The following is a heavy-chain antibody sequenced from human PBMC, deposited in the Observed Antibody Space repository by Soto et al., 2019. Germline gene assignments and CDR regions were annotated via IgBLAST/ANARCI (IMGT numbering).Heavy chain of an antibody. D-gene: IGHD4-17*01. CDR3: ARDPTNDYGDDTFDY. CDR2: IIPSSDRT. Sequence: QVLLLQSGSEVKKAGSSVKVSCKASGDAFKSYAIHWVRQAPGQGLEYMGRIIPSSDRTKYAQKFQGRLTLTADMYTSTVYMELSSLRSEDTAVYYCARDPTNDYGDDTFDYWGQGTKVIVSS. V-gene: IGHV1-69*06. J-gene: IGHJ4*02. CDR1: GDAFKSYA.